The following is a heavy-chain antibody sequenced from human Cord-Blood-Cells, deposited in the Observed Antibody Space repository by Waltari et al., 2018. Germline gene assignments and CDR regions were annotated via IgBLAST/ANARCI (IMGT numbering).Heavy chain of an antibody. D-gene: IGHD4-17*01. V-gene: IGHV4-39*01. CDR1: GGSISSSSYS. J-gene: IGHJ4*02. CDR2: VYYSGST. Sequence: QLQLQESGPGLVKPSETLSLTCVVPGGSISSSSYSWGWIRQPPGKGLEWIGRVYYSGSTYNNPSLKSRVTISVDTTKNQFSLKLSSVPGADTAVYYCATRDVSGAYDYWGQGTLVTVSS. CDR3: ATRDVSGAYDY.